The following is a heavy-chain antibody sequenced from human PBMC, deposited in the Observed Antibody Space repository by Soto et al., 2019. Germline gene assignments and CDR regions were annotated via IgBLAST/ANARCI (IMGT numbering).Heavy chain of an antibody. D-gene: IGHD6-19*01. Sequence: SVTLRHTNAVSDGSISSGGYSCSWIRQPPGKGLEWIGYIYHSGSTYYNPSLKSRVTISVDRSKNQFSLKLSSVTAADTAVYYCVRPTVAGRTPAYFDYWGERTLVTVSS. V-gene: IGHV4-30-2*01. CDR2: IYHSGST. CDR3: VRPTVAGRTPAYFDY. CDR1: DGSISSGGYS. J-gene: IGHJ4*02.